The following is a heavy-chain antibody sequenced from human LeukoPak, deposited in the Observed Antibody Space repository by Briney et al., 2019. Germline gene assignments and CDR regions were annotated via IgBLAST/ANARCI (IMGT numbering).Heavy chain of an antibody. J-gene: IGHJ6*02. CDR1: GFTFSSYE. D-gene: IGHD3-3*01. CDR3: ARALLAGRYYYGMDV. Sequence: PGGSLRLSCAASGFTFSSYEMNWVRQAPGKGLEWVSYISSSGSTIYYADSVKGRFTISRDNAKNSLYLQMNSLRAEDTAVYYCARALLAGRYYYGMDVWGQGTTVTVSS. V-gene: IGHV3-48*03. CDR2: ISSSGSTI.